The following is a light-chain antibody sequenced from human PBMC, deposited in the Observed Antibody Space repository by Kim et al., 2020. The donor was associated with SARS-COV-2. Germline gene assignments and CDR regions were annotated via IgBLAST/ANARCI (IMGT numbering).Light chain of an antibody. CDR3: QQVNSYPLT. J-gene: IGKJ4*01. CDR1: QGISSY. Sequence: IQLTQSPSSLSASVGDRVTITCRASQGISSYLAWYQQKPGKAPKLLIYAASTLQSGVPSRFSGSGSGTDFTLTINSLQPEDLATYDCQQVNSYPLTVGGGTKVDIK. CDR2: AAS. V-gene: IGKV1-9*01.